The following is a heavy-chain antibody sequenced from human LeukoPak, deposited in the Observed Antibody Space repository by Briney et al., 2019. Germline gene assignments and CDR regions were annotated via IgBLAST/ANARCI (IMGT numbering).Heavy chain of an antibody. CDR3: ARLLGGYYYYMDV. J-gene: IGHJ6*03. V-gene: IGHV4-39*07. CDR1: GGSISSSSYY. Sequence: SETLSLTCTVSGGSISSSSYYWGWIRQPPGKGLEWIGSIYYSGSTYDNPSLKSRVTISIDRSKNQFSLKLSSVTAADTAVYYCARLLGGYYYYMDVWGKGTTVTVSS. CDR2: IYYSGST. D-gene: IGHD2-15*01.